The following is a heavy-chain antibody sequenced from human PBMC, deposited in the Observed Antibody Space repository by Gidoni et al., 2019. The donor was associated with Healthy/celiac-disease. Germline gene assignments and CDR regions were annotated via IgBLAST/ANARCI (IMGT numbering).Heavy chain of an antibody. V-gene: IGHV4-30-4*07. CDR1: GGPIRSGGYS. CDR2: IYYSGST. D-gene: IGHD5-18*01. J-gene: IGHJ6*02. Sequence: QVQLQESGPGLVKPSQTLSLTCAVSGGPIRSGGYSWSWIRQPPGKGLEWIGYIYYSGSTYYNPSLKSRVTISVDTSKNQFSLKLSSVTAADTAVYYCARGGGYSYGYGGMDVWGQGTTVTVSS. CDR3: ARGGGYSYGYGGMDV.